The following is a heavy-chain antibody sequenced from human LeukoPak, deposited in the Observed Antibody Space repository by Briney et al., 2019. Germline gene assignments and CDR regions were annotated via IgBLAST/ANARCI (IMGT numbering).Heavy chain of an antibody. J-gene: IGHJ4*02. CDR2: IYYSGST. Sequence: LETLSLTCAVSGASITSYYWSWLRQPPGKGLEWIGYIYYSGSTNYNPSLKSRVTMSVDTSKNEFSLKLSSVTTADTAVYYCATRRIAVAAPFDYWGQGTLVTVSS. V-gene: IGHV4-59*01. CDR1: GASITSYY. D-gene: IGHD6-19*01. CDR3: ATRRIAVAAPFDY.